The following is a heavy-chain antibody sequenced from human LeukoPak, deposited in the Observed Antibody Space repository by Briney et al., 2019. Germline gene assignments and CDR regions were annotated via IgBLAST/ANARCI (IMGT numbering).Heavy chain of an antibody. V-gene: IGHV3-53*01. CDR3: IVFGDSNH. Sequence: GGSLRLSCAASGLTGSHNYVSWVRQAPGKGLEWASAIHTSGDTCYADSVKGRFTISRDTSKNTLYLQINSLRVEDTAVYYCIVFGDSNHWGQGTLVTVSS. CDR1: GLTGSHNY. J-gene: IGHJ5*02. D-gene: IGHD4-17*01. CDR2: IHTSGDT.